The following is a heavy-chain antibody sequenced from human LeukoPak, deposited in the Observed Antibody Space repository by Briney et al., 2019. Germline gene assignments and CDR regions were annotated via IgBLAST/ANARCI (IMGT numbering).Heavy chain of an antibody. CDR3: ARTTVVAATHFDY. V-gene: IGHV1-69*05. J-gene: IGHJ4*02. CDR2: IIPIFGTA. Sequence: GASVKVSCKASGGTFSSYAISWVRQAPGQGLEWMGGIIPIFGTANYAQKLQGRVTMTTDTSTSTAYMELRSLRSDDTAVYYCARTTVVAATHFDYWGQGTLVTVSS. CDR1: GGTFSSYA. D-gene: IGHD2-15*01.